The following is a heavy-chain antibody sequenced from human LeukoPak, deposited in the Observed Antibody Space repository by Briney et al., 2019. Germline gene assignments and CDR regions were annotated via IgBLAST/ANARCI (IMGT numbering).Heavy chain of an antibody. CDR2: ISSSSSYI. J-gene: IGHJ2*01. Sequence: GGSLRLSCAASGFTFTNYGMHWVRQAPGKGLEWVSSISSSSSYIYYADSVKGRFTISRDNAKNSLYLQMNSLRAEDTAVYYCARDGAYCGGDCFYWYFDLWGRGTLVTVSS. D-gene: IGHD2-21*02. CDR3: ARDGAYCGGDCFYWYFDL. CDR1: GFTFTNYG. V-gene: IGHV3-21*01.